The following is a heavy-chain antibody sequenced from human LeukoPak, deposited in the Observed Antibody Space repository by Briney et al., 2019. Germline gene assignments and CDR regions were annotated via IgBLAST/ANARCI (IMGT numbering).Heavy chain of an antibody. Sequence: GGSLRLSCAASGFTFDDYAMHWVRQAPGKGLEWVSGISWNSGSIGYADSVKGRFTISRDNAKNSLYLQMNSLRAEDTAVYYCARDRRFGVVIIYAFDIWGQGTMVTVSS. CDR2: ISWNSGSI. D-gene: IGHD3-3*01. J-gene: IGHJ3*02. CDR3: ARDRRFGVVIIYAFDI. CDR1: GFTFDDYA. V-gene: IGHV3-9*01.